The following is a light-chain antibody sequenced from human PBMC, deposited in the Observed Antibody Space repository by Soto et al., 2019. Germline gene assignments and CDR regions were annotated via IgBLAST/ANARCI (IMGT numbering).Light chain of an antibody. CDR1: QSISSF. V-gene: IGKV1-39*01. J-gene: IGKJ2*01. CDR2: AAS. Sequence: DIQMTQPPSSLSASVGDRVTITCRASQSISSFLNWYQQKPGKAPKLLIYAASSLQSGVPSRFSGSGSGTDFTLTINSLQPEDFATYYCQQSYSTPYTFGQGTKLEI. CDR3: QQSYSTPYT.